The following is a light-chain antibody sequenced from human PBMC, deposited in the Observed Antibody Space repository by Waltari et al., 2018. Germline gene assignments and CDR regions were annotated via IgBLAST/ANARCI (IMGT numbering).Light chain of an antibody. CDR3: LLSYSGSWV. CDR1: TGDFTSGHY. CDR2: ETS. Sequence: QTVVTQEPSLTVSPGGPVTLTCASSTGDFTSGHYPYWFQQKPGQAPRTLIYETSNKHSWTPARFSGSLLGGKAALTLSGAQAEDEADYYCLLSYSGSWVFGGGTKLTVL. J-gene: IGLJ3*02. V-gene: IGLV7-46*01.